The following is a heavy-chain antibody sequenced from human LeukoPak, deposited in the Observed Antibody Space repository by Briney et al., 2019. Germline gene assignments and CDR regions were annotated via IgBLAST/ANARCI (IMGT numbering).Heavy chain of an antibody. J-gene: IGHJ4*02. CDR2: INGDGSST. Sequence: GGSLRLSCAASGFTFNNYWMHWVRQTPGKGLMWVSRINGDGSSTTYADSVKGRFTISRDNAKNTLSLQMNSLRAEDTAVYYCAKRSGSYSGYDYWGQGVLVTVSS. D-gene: IGHD1-26*01. CDR3: AKRSGSYSGYDY. CDR1: GFTFNNYW. V-gene: IGHV3-74*03.